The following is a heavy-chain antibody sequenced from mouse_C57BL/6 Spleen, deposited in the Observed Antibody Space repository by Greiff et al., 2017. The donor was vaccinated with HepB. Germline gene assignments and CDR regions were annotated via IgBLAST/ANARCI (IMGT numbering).Heavy chain of an antibody. CDR2: FHPYNDDT. V-gene: IGHV1-47*01. CDR1: GYTFTTYP. D-gene: IGHD1-1*01. CDR3: ARGIYYYGSSYFDY. J-gene: IGHJ2*01. Sequence: LVESGAELVKPGASVKMSCKASGYTFTTYPIEWMKQNHGKSLEWIGNFHPYNDDTKYNEKFKGKATLTVEKSSSTVYLELSRLTSDDSAVYYCARGIYYYGSSYFDYWGQGTTLTVSS.